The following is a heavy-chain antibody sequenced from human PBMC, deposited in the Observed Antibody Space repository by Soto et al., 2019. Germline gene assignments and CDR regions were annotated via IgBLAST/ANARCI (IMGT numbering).Heavy chain of an antibody. D-gene: IGHD6-6*01. V-gene: IGHV1-18*01. Sequence: XSVKVSCKASGYTFTSYGIIWVRQAPGQGLEWMGWISAYNGNTNYAQKLQCRVTMTTDTSTSTAYMELRSLRSDDTAVYYCAREKKIVHDYYYYGMDVWGQGTTVTVSS. CDR3: AREKKIVHDYYYYGMDV. CDR2: ISAYNGNT. CDR1: GYTFTSYG. J-gene: IGHJ6*02.